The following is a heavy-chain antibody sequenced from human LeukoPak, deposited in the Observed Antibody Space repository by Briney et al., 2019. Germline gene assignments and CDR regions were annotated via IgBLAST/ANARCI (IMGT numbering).Heavy chain of an antibody. CDR3: ARHPEITMIPNWFDP. J-gene: IGHJ5*02. Sequence: GESLKISCKGSGYSFISYWIGWVRQMPGKGLEWMLLIYPGDSDTRYSPSFQGQVNISADKSISTAYLQWSSLKASDTAMYYCARHPEITMIPNWFDPWGQGTLVTVSS. CDR2: IYPGDSDT. CDR1: GYSFISYW. D-gene: IGHD3-22*01. V-gene: IGHV5-51*01.